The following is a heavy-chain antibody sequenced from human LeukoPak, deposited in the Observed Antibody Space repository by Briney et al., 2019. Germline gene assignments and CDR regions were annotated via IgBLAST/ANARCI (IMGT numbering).Heavy chain of an antibody. D-gene: IGHD3-3*01. CDR3: ARDRYDFWSGYLAY. Sequence: GGSLRLSYAASGFTVSSNYMSWVRQAPGKGLEWVSVIYSGGSTYYADSVKGRFTISRDNSKNTLYLQMNSLRAEDTAVYYCARDRYDFWSGYLAYWGQGTLVTVSS. CDR2: IYSGGST. CDR1: GFTVSSNY. J-gene: IGHJ4*02. V-gene: IGHV3-53*01.